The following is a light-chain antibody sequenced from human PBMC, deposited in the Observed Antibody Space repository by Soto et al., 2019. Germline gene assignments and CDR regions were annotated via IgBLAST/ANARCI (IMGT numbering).Light chain of an antibody. CDR1: SSNIGSHS. Sequence: QSVLTQPPSASGTPGQTFTISCSGSSSNIGSHSINWYQHLPGTAPKLLIYNNDQRPSGVPDRFSGSKSGTSASLAISGLQSEDEADYYCAAWDDSLYGVVFGGGTKLTVL. CDR3: AAWDDSLYGVV. V-gene: IGLV1-44*01. CDR2: NND. J-gene: IGLJ2*01.